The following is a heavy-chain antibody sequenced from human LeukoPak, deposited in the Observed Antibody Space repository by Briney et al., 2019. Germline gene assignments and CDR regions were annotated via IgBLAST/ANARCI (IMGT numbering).Heavy chain of an antibody. CDR2: ISGSGGST. V-gene: IGHV3-23*01. CDR3: ASGIYSYGILDAFDI. Sequence: GGSLRLSCAASGFTFSSYAMSWVRQAPGKGLEWVSAISGSGGSTYYADSVKGRFTISRDNSKNTLYLQMNSLRAEDTAVYYCASGIYSYGILDAFDIWGQGTMVTVSS. CDR1: GFTFSSYA. J-gene: IGHJ3*02. D-gene: IGHD5-18*01.